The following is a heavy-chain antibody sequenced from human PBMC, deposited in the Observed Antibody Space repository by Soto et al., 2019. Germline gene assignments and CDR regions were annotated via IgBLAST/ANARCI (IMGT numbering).Heavy chain of an antibody. D-gene: IGHD3-22*01. V-gene: IGHV4-59*01. CDR2: IYSSGSS. CDR1: GGSISSYY. Sequence: SETLSLTCTVSGGSISSYYWSWIRQPPGKGLEWIGYIYSSGSSNYNPSLKSRVTISVDTSKNLFSLKLSSVTAADTAVYYCARAGDSSGYFYIFDYWGQGTRVTVSS. CDR3: ARAGDSSGYFYIFDY. J-gene: IGHJ4*02.